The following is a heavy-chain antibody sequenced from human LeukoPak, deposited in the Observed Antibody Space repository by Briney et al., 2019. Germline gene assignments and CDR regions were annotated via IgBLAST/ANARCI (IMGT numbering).Heavy chain of an antibody. J-gene: IGHJ4*02. CDR3: AKSYYDSSGYYYLGY. D-gene: IGHD3-22*01. CDR2: ISGSGGST. CDR1: GFTFSSYG. Sequence: PGGSLRLSCSASGFTFSSYGMNWVRQAPGKGLEWVSAISGSGGSTYYADSVKGRFTISRDNSKNTLYLQMNSLRAEDTAVYYCAKSYYDSSGYYYLGYWGQGTLVTVSS. V-gene: IGHV3-23*01.